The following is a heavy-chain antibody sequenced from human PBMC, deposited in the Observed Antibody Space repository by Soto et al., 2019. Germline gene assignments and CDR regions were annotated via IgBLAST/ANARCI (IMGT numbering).Heavy chain of an antibody. J-gene: IGHJ6*02. D-gene: IGHD3-22*01. Sequence: GGSLRLSCAASGFIFRSYHMNWVRQAPGKGLEWVSYISGSSTTIYYGDSVKGRFTISRDNAQNSLYLQMNSLRAEDTAVYYCARYDSSGYYWPYYYYGMDVWGQGTTVTVSS. CDR1: GFIFRSYH. CDR3: ARYDSSGYYWPYYYYGMDV. CDR2: ISGSSTTI. V-gene: IGHV3-48*01.